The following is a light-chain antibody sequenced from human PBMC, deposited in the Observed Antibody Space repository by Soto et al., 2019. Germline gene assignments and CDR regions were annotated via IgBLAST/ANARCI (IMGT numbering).Light chain of an antibody. Sequence: EIVMTQSPATLSVSPGESATLSCRASQSVSSYLAWYQQNPVQSPRLLIYDASNRATGIPARFSGTGSGTDFTLTINNLEPEDFAVYYCQVRTNWSIAFGRGTRLEI. CDR2: DAS. CDR3: QVRTNWSIA. V-gene: IGKV3-11*01. CDR1: QSVSSY. J-gene: IGKJ5*01.